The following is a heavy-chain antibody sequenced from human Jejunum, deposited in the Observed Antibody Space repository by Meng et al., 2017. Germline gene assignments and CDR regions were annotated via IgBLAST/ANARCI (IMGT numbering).Heavy chain of an antibody. D-gene: IGHD3-16*01. Sequence: EVQLVDTGGGLVQPGGSLRLSCAASGFTFSSSSMSWVRQAPGKGLEWVSTFTGTTTSTYYADSVKGRFTISRDNSKNTLYLQMNSLRAEDTAVYYCAKLTSLWGQGTLVTVSS. CDR2: FTGTTTST. CDR1: GFTFSSSS. V-gene: IGHV3-23*04. J-gene: IGHJ4*02. CDR3: AKLTSL.